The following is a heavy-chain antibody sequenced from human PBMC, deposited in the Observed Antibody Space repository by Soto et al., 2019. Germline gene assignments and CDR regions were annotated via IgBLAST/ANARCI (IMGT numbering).Heavy chain of an antibody. V-gene: IGHV4-30-2*01. CDR2: TYQSKSA. CDR1: GGSVTSGGHS. Sequence: SETLSLTCVVSGGSVTSGGHSWSWIRQAPGKGLEWVGSTYQSKSAYYNPSLRSRVAISVDRSNNQVSLRMTSVTAADTAIYYCARGDTRLGELSHDYWGQGTLVTV. CDR3: ARGDTRLGELSHDY. J-gene: IGHJ4*02. D-gene: IGHD3-16*02.